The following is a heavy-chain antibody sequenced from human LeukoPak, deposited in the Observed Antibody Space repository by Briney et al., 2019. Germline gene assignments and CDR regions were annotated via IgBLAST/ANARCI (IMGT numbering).Heavy chain of an antibody. CDR2: IIPIFGTA. Sequence: SVKVSCKASGGTFRSYAFTWVRQAPGQGLEWMGGIIPIFGTANYAQKFQGRVTITADESTSTAYMELSSLRSEDTAVYYCARTGVAARPNYYYYGMDVWGQGTTVTVSS. V-gene: IGHV1-69*13. CDR3: ARTGVAARPNYYYYGMDV. J-gene: IGHJ6*02. CDR1: GGTFRSYA. D-gene: IGHD6-6*01.